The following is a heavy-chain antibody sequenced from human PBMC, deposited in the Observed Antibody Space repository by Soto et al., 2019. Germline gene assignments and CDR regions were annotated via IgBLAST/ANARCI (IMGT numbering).Heavy chain of an antibody. Sequence: GASVKVSCKASGGTFSSYAISWVRQAPGQGLEWMGGIIPIFGTANYAQKFQGRVTITADESTSTAYMELSSLRSEDTAVYYCARDHHYEGENAFDIWGQGTMVTVSS. CDR2: IIPIFGTA. CDR3: ARDHHYEGENAFDI. V-gene: IGHV1-69*13. D-gene: IGHD3-22*01. CDR1: GGTFSSYA. J-gene: IGHJ3*02.